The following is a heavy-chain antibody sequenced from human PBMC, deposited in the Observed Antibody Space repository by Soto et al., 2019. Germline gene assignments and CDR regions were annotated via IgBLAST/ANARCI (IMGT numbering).Heavy chain of an antibody. CDR2: IVVGSGNT. D-gene: IGHD4-4*01. CDR1: GFTFTSSA. J-gene: IGHJ5*02. Sequence: SVKVSCKASGFTFTSSAMQWVRQARGQRLEWIGWIVVGSGNTNYAQKFQERVTITRDMSTSTAYMELSSLRSEDTAVYYCARTTTVTTFWFDPWGQGTLVTVSS. CDR3: ARTTTVTTFWFDP. V-gene: IGHV1-58*02.